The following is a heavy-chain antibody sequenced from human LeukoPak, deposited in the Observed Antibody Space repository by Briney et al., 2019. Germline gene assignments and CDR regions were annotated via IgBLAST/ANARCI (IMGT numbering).Heavy chain of an antibody. CDR3: AKVIREVDMSHDY. D-gene: IGHD5-24*01. Sequence: GGSLRLSCAASGFTFSSYAMSWVRQAPGKGLEWVSAISYSVDNTYYADSVKGRFTISRDNSKNTLYLQMNSLRAEDTAVYYCAKVIREVDMSHDYWGQGALVTVSS. CDR1: GFTFSSYA. J-gene: IGHJ4*02. CDR2: ISYSVDNT. V-gene: IGHV3-23*01.